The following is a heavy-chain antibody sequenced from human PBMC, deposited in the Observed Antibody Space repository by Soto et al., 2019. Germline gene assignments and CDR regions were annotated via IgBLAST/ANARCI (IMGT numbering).Heavy chain of an antibody. CDR3: ARPWNSDYTTDAYDI. D-gene: IGHD3-3*01. CDR2: IKLDGSEK. J-gene: IGHJ3*02. Sequence: GGSLRLSCAASGFTFSNYWMTWVRQAPGKGLEWVANIKLDGSEKYYVDSVKGRSTISRDNAKSSLYLQMNSLRAEDTAVYYCARPWNSDYTTDAYDIWGQGTMVTVSS. CDR1: GFTFSNYW. V-gene: IGHV3-7*01.